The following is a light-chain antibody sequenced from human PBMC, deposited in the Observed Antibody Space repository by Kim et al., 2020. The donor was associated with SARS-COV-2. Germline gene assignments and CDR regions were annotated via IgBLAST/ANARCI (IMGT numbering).Light chain of an antibody. Sequence: SPGERATISCRASQSVSSNLAWYQQRPGRAPRLLIYGGSTRATGIPARFSGSGSGTEFTLTISSLQCEDFAVYFCQQYNDWPPGDTFGQGTKLEI. CDR3: QQYNDWPPGDT. J-gene: IGKJ2*01. CDR1: QSVSSN. V-gene: IGKV3D-15*01. CDR2: GGS.